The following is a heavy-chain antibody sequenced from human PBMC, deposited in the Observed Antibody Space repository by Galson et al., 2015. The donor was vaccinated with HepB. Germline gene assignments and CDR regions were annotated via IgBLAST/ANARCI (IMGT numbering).Heavy chain of an antibody. CDR2: IKSKTDGGTT. D-gene: IGHD2-2*01. Sequence: SLRLSCAASGFTFSNAWMNWVRQAPGKGLEWVGRIKSKTDGGTTDYAAPVKGRFTISRDDSKNTLYLQMNSLKTEDTAVYYCTTDPWVGPCSSTSCAVWGKGTTVTVSS. V-gene: IGHV3-15*07. CDR3: TTDPWVGPCSSTSCAV. CDR1: GFTFSNAW. J-gene: IGHJ6*04.